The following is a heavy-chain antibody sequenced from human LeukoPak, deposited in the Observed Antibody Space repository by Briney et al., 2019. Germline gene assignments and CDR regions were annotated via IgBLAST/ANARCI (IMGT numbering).Heavy chain of an antibody. Sequence: PSQTLSLSCAISRVSVSSNSAAWNWIRQSPSRGLEWLGRTYYRSKWYNDYAVSVKSRITINPDTSKNQFSLQLNSVTPEDTAVYFCARGGRFVYSSGWHFDYWGQGTLVTVSS. CDR2: TYYRSKWYN. J-gene: IGHJ4*02. V-gene: IGHV6-1*01. D-gene: IGHD6-19*01. CDR3: ARGGRFVYSSGWHFDY. CDR1: RVSVSSNSAA.